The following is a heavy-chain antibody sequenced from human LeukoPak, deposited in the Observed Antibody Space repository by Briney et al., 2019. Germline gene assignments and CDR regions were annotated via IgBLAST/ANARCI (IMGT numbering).Heavy chain of an antibody. V-gene: IGHV4-34*01. J-gene: IGHJ4*02. Sequence: SDTLSLTCAVYGGFFSVYYWSWIRQPPGKGLEWIVEFNHSGSTNYNPSLKSRVTISVDTSKNQFSLKLSSVTAADTAVYYCAGAGDTYYYDSSGPCDYWGQGTLVTVSS. CDR1: GGFFSVYY. CDR2: FNHSGST. D-gene: IGHD3-22*01. CDR3: AGAGDTYYYDSSGPCDY.